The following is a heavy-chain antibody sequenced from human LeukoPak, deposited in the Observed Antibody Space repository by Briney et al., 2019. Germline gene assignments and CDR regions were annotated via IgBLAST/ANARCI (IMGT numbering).Heavy chain of an antibody. Sequence: PSETLSLTCAVYGGSFSGYYWSWIRQPPGKGLEWIGEINHSGSTNYNPSLKSRVTISVDTSKNQFSLKLSSVTAADTAVYYCARENYYDSSGYPIPFDYWGQGTLVTVSS. D-gene: IGHD3-22*01. J-gene: IGHJ4*02. CDR1: GGSFSGYY. V-gene: IGHV4-34*01. CDR3: ARENYYDSSGYPIPFDY. CDR2: INHSGST.